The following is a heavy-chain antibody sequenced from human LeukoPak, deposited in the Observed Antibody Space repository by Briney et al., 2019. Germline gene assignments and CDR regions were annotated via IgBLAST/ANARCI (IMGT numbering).Heavy chain of an antibody. V-gene: IGHV3-64*01. CDR2: ISSNGGST. Sequence: GGALRLSCAASGFTFSSYAMHWVRQAPGKGLEYVSAISSNGGSTYYANSVKGRFTISRDNSKNTLYLQMNSLRAEDTAVYYCAKDYYYYYGMDVWGQGTTVTVSS. CDR1: GFTFSSYA. CDR3: AKDYYYYYGMDV. J-gene: IGHJ6*02.